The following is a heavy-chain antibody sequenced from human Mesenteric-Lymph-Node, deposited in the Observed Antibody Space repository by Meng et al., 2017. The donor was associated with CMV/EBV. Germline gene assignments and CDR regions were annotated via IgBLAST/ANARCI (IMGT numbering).Heavy chain of an antibody. D-gene: IGHD3-16*01. V-gene: IGHV3-15*01. CDR1: GFTFSNIW. CDR3: STCYLGALEY. J-gene: IGHJ4*02. Sequence: SCAASGFTFSNIWMSWVRQAPGKGLEWVGRSKSESDGGTTDYSAPVKGRFTISRDDSRNTLYPQMNSLKTEDTAVYYCSTCYLGALEYWGQGTLVTVSS. CDR2: SKSESDGGTT.